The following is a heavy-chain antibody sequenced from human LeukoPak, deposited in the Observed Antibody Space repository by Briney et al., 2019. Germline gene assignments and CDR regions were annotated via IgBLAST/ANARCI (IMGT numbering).Heavy chain of an antibody. CDR3: AREPTDDEVGLTHDGFDF. V-gene: IGHV3-21*01. Sequence: GGSLRLSCAASGFSFSSYSMNWVRQAPGKGLEWVSSISSSSSYIYYADSLKGRFTISRDNAKNSLYLQMNSLRAEDTAVYYCAREPTDDEVGLTHDGFDFWGQGTLVTVSS. J-gene: IGHJ4*02. D-gene: IGHD1-26*01. CDR1: GFSFSSYS. CDR2: ISSSSSYI.